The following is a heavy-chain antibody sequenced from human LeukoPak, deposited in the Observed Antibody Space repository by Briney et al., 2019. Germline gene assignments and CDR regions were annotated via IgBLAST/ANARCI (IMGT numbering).Heavy chain of an antibody. D-gene: IGHD1-1*01. J-gene: IGHJ6*03. V-gene: IGHV1-2*02. CDR1: GYTFTGYY. CDR3: ARGRNWNDNCHYYYYMDV. CDR2: INPNSGGT. Sequence: ASVKVSCKASGYTFTGYYMHWVRQAPGQGLEWMGWINPNSGGTNYAQKLQGRVTMTTDTSTSTAYMELRSLRSDDTAVYYCARGRNWNDNCHYYYYMDVWGKGTTVTVSS.